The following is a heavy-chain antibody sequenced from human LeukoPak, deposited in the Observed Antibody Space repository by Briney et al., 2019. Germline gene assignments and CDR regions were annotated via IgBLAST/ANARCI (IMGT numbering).Heavy chain of an antibody. CDR1: GCSISSYY. J-gene: IGHJ4*02. Sequence: SETLSLTCTVSGCSISSYYGSCIRQPPGKGLEWIGYIYTIGSTNYKPCLESRVTRSVDTSKNHFSLKLSSVTAADTAVYYCARTVVVTAIHYFDYWGQGTLVTVSS. D-gene: IGHD2-21*02. CDR2: IYTIGST. V-gene: IGHV4-4*09. CDR3: ARTVVVTAIHYFDY.